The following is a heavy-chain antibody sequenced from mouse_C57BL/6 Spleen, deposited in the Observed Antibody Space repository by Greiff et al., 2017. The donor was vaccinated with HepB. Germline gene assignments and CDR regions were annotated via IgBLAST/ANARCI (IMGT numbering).Heavy chain of an antibody. J-gene: IGHJ2*01. D-gene: IGHD1-1*01. CDR3: ARLSYGSSYGDY. V-gene: IGHV1-69*01. CDR2: IDPSDSYT. Sequence: QVHVKQPGAELVMPGASVKLSCKASGYTFTSYWMHWVKQRPGQGLEWIGEIDPSDSYTNYNQKFKGKSTLTVDKSSSTAYMQLSSLTSEDSAVYYCARLSYGSSYGDYWGQGTTLTVSS. CDR1: GYTFTSYW.